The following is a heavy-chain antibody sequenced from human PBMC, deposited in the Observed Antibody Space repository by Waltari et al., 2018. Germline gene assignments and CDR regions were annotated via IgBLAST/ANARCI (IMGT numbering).Heavy chain of an antibody. CDR2: FSYNGNT. Sequence: QLQMQESGPGLVRPSETLSLPCAVSGGSITTITYFWGWIRQPPGKGLAWIGSFSYNGNTYYNPALKSRATISGDTSKNQVSLVLTSVTAADTAVYYCARGLGAIYWGHGTLVTVSS. V-gene: IGHV4-39*07. CDR1: GGSITTITYF. CDR3: ARGLGAIY. D-gene: IGHD2-21*01. J-gene: IGHJ4*01.